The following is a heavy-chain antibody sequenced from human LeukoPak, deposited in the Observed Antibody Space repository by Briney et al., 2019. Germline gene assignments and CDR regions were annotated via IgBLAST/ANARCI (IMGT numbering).Heavy chain of an antibody. V-gene: IGHV1-24*01. CDR3: ARDPIVGATNFDY. Sequence: GASVKVSCKVSGYTLTELSMHWVRQAPGKGLEWMGGFDPEDGETIYAQKFQGRVTMTEDTSTSTAYMELRSLRSDDTAVYYCARDPIVGATNFDYWGQGTLVTVSS. CDR1: GYTLTELS. CDR2: FDPEDGET. D-gene: IGHD1-26*01. J-gene: IGHJ4*02.